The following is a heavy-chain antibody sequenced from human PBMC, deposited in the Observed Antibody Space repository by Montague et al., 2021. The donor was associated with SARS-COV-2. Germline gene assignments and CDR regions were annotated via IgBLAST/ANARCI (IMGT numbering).Heavy chain of an antibody. CDR1: GGSFSRYF. Sequence: SQSLSLTCDVYGGSFSRYFWSWIRQPPGRGPELIGHISPTGSTRRNPSLDSRVTISLDTSKSRLSLELTSVTVADTSIYFCVGAPNEYYFDYWGQGTPVSVSS. J-gene: IGHJ4*02. CDR3: VGAPNEYYFDY. CDR2: ISPTGST. D-gene: IGHD3-16*01. V-gene: IGHV4-34*01.